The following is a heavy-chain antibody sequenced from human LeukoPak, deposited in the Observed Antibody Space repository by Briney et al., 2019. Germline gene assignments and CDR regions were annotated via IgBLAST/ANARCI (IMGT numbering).Heavy chain of an antibody. J-gene: IGHJ4*02. D-gene: IGHD6-13*01. CDR1: GFTFSSYS. Sequence: GGSLRLSCATSGFTFSSYSMNWVRQAPGKGLEWVSSISSSSSYIYYADSVKGRFTISRDNAKNSLYLQMNSLRAEDTAVYYCARELSIAAAGTDHGYWGQGTLVTVSS. CDR3: ARELSIAAAGTDHGY. CDR2: ISSSSSYI. V-gene: IGHV3-21*01.